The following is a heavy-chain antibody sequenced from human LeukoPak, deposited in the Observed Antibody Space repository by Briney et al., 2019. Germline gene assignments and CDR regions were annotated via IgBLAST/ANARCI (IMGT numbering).Heavy chain of an antibody. Sequence: PSETLSLTCTVSGGSISSFYWSWIRQPAGKGLEWIGRINSNGRTNYNPSLKSRVTMSVDTSKNQFSLKLSSVTAADTAVYYCARGALAGTGGLDYWGQGTLVTVSS. CDR1: GGSISSFY. V-gene: IGHV4-4*07. D-gene: IGHD6-19*01. CDR2: INSNGRT. CDR3: ARGALAGTGGLDY. J-gene: IGHJ4*02.